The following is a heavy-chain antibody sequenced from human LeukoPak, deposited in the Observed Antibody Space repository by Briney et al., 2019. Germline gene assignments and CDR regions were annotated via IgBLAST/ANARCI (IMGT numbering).Heavy chain of an antibody. Sequence: PGGSLRLSCAASGFTFSNAWLNWVRQAPGKGLEWVGHIKSKTDGGTTDYAAPVKGRFTISRDDSKNTLFLQMNSLNTEDTAVYYCTLPWGSGSYYDYWGQGTLVTVSS. CDR3: TLPWGSGSYYDY. V-gene: IGHV3-15*01. J-gene: IGHJ4*02. CDR1: GFTFSNAW. CDR2: IKSKTDGGTT. D-gene: IGHD3-10*01.